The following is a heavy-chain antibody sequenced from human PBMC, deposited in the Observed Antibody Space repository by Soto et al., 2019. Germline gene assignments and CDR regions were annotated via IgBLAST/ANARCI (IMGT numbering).Heavy chain of an antibody. CDR3: AKADPIAARPGGLDY. CDR1: GFTFSSYG. J-gene: IGHJ4*02. Sequence: LSLSCATSGFTFSSYGMHWVRQAPGKGLEWVAVISYDGSNKYYADSVKGRFTISRDNSKNTLYLQMNSLRAEDTAVYYCAKADPIAARPGGLDYWGQGTLVTVSS. V-gene: IGHV3-30*18. D-gene: IGHD6-6*01. CDR2: ISYDGSNK.